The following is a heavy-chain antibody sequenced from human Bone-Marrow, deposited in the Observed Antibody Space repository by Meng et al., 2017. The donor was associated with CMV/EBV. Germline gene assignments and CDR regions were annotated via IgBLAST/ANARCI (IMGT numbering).Heavy chain of an antibody. Sequence: EVPRVEAGGRPFQPGESLRLSGAASGYNFNNYWMHWVRQVPGKGLVWVSRIDTDGSTINYADSVKGRFTISRDNTKNILYLQMNSLRAEDTAIYYCARDLSGARDYWGPGTLVTVSS. J-gene: IGHJ4*02. CDR1: GYNFNNYW. CDR3: ARDLSGARDY. D-gene: IGHD1-26*01. CDR2: IDTDGSTI. V-gene: IGHV3-74*01.